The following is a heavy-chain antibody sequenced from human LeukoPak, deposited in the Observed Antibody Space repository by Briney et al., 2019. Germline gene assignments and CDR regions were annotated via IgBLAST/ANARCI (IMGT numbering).Heavy chain of an antibody. Sequence: SETLSLTCTVSGGSISTYYWSWIRQPPGKGLEWIGYIYYTGSTSYNPSLKSRVTISLDTSKNQFSLKLRSVTAADTAVYYCARTGDSGESWGQGTLVTVSS. CDR2: IYYTGST. CDR1: GGSISTYY. J-gene: IGHJ5*02. D-gene: IGHD3-10*01. CDR3: ARTGDSGES. V-gene: IGHV4-59*01.